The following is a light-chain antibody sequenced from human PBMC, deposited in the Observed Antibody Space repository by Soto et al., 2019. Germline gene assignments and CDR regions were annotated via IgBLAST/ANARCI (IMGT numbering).Light chain of an antibody. V-gene: IGKV1-39*01. CDR1: RSISNY. Sequence: DIQMTQSPSSLSASVGDAVSLTCRASRSISNYLNWYQQKPGRAPKLLISGASSLQRGVPSRFSGSGSGTTFTLTITSLQPDDFAIYFCQQSYTAPYTFGPGTKAEIK. J-gene: IGKJ3*01. CDR3: QQSYTAPYT. CDR2: GAS.